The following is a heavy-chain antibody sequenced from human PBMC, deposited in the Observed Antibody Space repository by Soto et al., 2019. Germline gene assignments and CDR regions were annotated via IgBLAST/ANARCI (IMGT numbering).Heavy chain of an antibody. J-gene: IGHJ4*02. CDR2: IRSKPNSYAT. CDR1: GITFSGSA. Sequence: TGGSLRLSCAASGITFSGSAMHWVRQASGKGLEWVGRIRSKPNSYATAYAASVKGRFTISRDDSKNMAYLQMNGLKTEDTAVYYCISVLNTVPDYWGQGTLVTVSS. CDR3: ISVLNTVPDY. D-gene: IGHD2-8*02. V-gene: IGHV3-73*01.